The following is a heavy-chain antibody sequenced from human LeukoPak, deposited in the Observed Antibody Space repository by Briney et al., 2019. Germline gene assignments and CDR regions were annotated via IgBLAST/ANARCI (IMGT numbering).Heavy chain of an antibody. J-gene: IGHJ5*02. D-gene: IGHD2-2*01. CDR1: GGSISSCY. CDR3: AGGTRDIVVVPAAISVLWFDP. V-gene: IGHV4-59*01. CDR2: IYYSGST. Sequence: PSETLSLTCTVSGGSISSCYWSWIRQPPGKGLEWIGYIYYSGSTNYNPSLKSRVTISVDTSKNQFSLKLSSVTAADTAVYYCAGGTRDIVVVPAAISVLWFDPWGQGTLVTVSS.